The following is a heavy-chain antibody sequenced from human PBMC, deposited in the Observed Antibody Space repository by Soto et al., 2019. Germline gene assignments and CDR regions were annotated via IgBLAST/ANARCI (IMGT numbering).Heavy chain of an antibody. CDR2: LSRGGGTT. D-gene: IGHD6-6*01. Sequence: EAQLLESGGDWAQPGGSLRLSCAASGFTFSSHGMSWVRQAPGKGLERIAGLSRGGGTTYYADSVKGRFTISRDNSNNRLDLMMNSLKVADTALYYCAKDGQYRTAGFAVWGQGTMVTVSS. J-gene: IGHJ3*01. V-gene: IGHV3-23*01. CDR1: GFTFSSHG. CDR3: AKDGQYRTAGFAV.